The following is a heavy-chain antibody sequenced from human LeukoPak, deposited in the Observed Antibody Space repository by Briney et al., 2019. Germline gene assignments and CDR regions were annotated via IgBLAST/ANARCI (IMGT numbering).Heavy chain of an antibody. D-gene: IGHD5-18*01. CDR2: INHSGST. CDR3: ARDVDTTSY. Sequence: KPSETLSLTCAVYGGSFSGYYWNWIRQPPGKGLEWVGEINHSGSTNYNPSLKSRVTISVDTSKNQFSLKLSSVTAADTAVYYCARDVDTTSYWGQGTLVTVSS. V-gene: IGHV4-34*01. J-gene: IGHJ4*02. CDR1: GGSFSGYY.